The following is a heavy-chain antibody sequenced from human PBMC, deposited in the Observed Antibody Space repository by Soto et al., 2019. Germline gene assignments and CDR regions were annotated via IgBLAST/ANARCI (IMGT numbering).Heavy chain of an antibody. CDR2: ISAYNGNT. Sequence: ASVKVSCKASGYTFTSYGISWVRQAPGQGLEWMGWISAYNGNTNYAQKLQGRVTMTTDTSTSTAYMELRSLRSDDTAVYYCVKGEYYYDSSGYYPFDYWGQGTLVTVSS. V-gene: IGHV1-18*01. CDR1: GYTFTSYG. CDR3: VKGEYYYDSSGYYPFDY. J-gene: IGHJ4*02. D-gene: IGHD3-22*01.